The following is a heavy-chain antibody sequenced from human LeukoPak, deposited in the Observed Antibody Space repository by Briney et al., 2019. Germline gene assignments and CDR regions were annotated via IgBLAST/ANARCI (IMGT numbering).Heavy chain of an antibody. V-gene: IGHV1-69*13. CDR3: ARMHPNSSGYLYYFDY. J-gene: IGHJ4*02. CDR2: IIPIFGTA. D-gene: IGHD3-22*01. CDR1: GGTFSSYA. Sequence: SVKVSCKASGGTFSSYAISWVRQAPGQGFEWMGGIIPIFGTANYAQKFQGRVTITADESTSTAYMELSSLRSEDTAVYYCARMHPNSSGYLYYFDYWGQGTLVTVSS.